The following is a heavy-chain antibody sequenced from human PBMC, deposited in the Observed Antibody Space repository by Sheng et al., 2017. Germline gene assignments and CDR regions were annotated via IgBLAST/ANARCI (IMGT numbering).Heavy chain of an antibody. CDR1: GCTFTSYY. V-gene: IGHV1-46*01. CDR3: ALEPTAFCGGDCPYFGF. Sequence: QVQLVQSGAEVKKPGASVKVSCKASGCTFTSYYMHWVRQAPGQGLEWMGIINPSGGSTSYAQKFQGRVTMTRDTSTSTVYMELSSLRPEDTAIYYCALEPTAFCGGDCPYFGFWGRGTLVTVSS. D-gene: IGHD2-21*01. J-gene: IGHJ4*02. CDR2: INPSGGST.